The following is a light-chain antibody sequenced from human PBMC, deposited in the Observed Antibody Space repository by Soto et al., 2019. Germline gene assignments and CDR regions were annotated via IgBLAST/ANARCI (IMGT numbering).Light chain of an antibody. V-gene: IGKV4-1*01. CDR1: QSVLYSSNNKNY. CDR3: QQYYSTPIT. J-gene: IGKJ5*01. CDR2: WAS. Sequence: IFMTQSPDSLAESLGERATINCKSSQSVLYSSNNKNYLAWYQQKPGQPPKLLIYWASTRESGVPDRFSGSGSGTDFTLTISSLQAEDVAVYYCQQYYSTPITFGQGTRMEIK.